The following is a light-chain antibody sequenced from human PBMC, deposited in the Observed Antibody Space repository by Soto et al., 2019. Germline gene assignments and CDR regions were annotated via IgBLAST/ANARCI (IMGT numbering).Light chain of an antibody. CDR3: ISYTSSSTWV. V-gene: IGLV2-14*01. CDR1: SSDVGGYNY. CDR2: EVS. Sequence: QSALTQPASVSGSPGQSITISCTGTSSDVGGYNYVSWYQQHPGKAPKLMIYEVSNRPSGVSDRFSGSRSGNTASLTISGLQAVDESDYYCISYTSSSTWVFGGGTKVTVL. J-gene: IGLJ3*02.